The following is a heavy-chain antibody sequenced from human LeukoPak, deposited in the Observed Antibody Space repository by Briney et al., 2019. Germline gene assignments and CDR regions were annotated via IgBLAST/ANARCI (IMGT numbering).Heavy chain of an antibody. D-gene: IGHD3-10*01. CDR2: INWNSGSI. CDR3: AKDPPMRGSGSYYSGEVY. J-gene: IGHJ4*02. CDR1: GFSFDDYA. V-gene: IGHV3-9*01. Sequence: GGSLRLSCVASGFSFDDYAMHWVRQAPGKGLEWVSGINWNSGSIGYADSVKGRFTISRDNSKNTLYLQMNSLRAEDTAVYYCAKDPPMRGSGSYYSGEVYWGQGTLVTVSS.